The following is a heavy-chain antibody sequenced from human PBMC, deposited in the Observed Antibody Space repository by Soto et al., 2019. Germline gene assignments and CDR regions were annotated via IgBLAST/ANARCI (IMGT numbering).Heavy chain of an antibody. Sequence: PGGSLRLSXSASGFTFSSYAMHWVRQAPGKRLEYVSGVRGNGDPPFYADSVKGRFTISRDNSKNTLYLQMSSLSADDTAVYYCVKSRGGNNFDFFDWGQGALVTVSS. CDR3: VKSRGGNNFDFFD. CDR2: VRGNGDPP. CDR1: GFTFSSYA. V-gene: IGHV3-64D*06. D-gene: IGHD5-12*01. J-gene: IGHJ4*02.